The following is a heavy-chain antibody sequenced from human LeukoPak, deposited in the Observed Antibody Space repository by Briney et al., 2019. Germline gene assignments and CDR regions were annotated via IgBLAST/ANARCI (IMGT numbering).Heavy chain of an antibody. CDR1: GGSISSSNW. J-gene: IGHJ4*02. CDR2: IYHSGST. CDR3: ARAVGGDGSGSL. Sequence: PSGTLSLTCAVSGGSISSSNWWSWVRQPPGKGLEWIGEIYHSGSTNYNPSLKSRVTISVDTSKNQFSLKLSSVTAADTAVYYCARAVGGDGSGSLWGPGTLVTVSS. D-gene: IGHD3-10*01. V-gene: IGHV4-4*02.